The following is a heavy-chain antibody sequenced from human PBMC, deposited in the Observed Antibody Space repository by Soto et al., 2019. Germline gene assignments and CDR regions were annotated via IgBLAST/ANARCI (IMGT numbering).Heavy chain of an antibody. J-gene: IGHJ5*02. CDR2: MNPSTGNT. D-gene: IGHD6-19*01. Sequence: QVQLVQSGAEVKKPGASVKVSCKASGYTFTSYDIIWVRQATGQGLEWMGWMNPSTGNTDSAEKFQGRLTMTRNTSISTVYMELSSLSFEDTAVYYCARGRIIVAGWFDPWGQGTLLTVSS. V-gene: IGHV1-8*01. CDR1: GYTFTSYD. CDR3: ARGRIIVAGWFDP.